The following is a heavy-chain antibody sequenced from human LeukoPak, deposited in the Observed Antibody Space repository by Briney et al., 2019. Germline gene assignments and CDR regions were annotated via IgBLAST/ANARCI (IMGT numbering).Heavy chain of an antibody. D-gene: IGHD6-19*01. J-gene: IGHJ4*02. CDR2: ISGSGGST. CDR3: AKEGSGWYGYFDY. CDR1: GFTFSSYA. V-gene: IGHV3-23*01. Sequence: GGSLRLSCAASGFTFSSYAMSWVRQAPGKGLEWVSAISGSGGSTYYADSVKGRYTISRDNSKNTLYLLMNSLRAEDTAVYYCAKEGSGWYGYFDYWGQGTLVTVSS.